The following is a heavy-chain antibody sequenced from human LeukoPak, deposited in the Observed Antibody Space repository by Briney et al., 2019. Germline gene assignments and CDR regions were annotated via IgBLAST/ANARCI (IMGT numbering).Heavy chain of an antibody. J-gene: IGHJ4*02. CDR1: RFTFSSYA. V-gene: IGHV3-23*01. CDR3: ALTTVTTNDY. CDR2: ISGSGGST. D-gene: IGHD4-17*01. Sequence: PGGSLRLSCAASRFTFSSYAMSWVRQAPGEGLECVSAISGSGGSTYYADSVKGRFTISRDNSKNTLYLQMNSLRAEDTAVYYCALTTVTTNDYWGQGTLVTVSS.